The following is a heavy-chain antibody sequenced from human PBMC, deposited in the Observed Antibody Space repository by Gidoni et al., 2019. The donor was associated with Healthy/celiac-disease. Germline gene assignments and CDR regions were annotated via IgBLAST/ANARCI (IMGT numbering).Heavy chain of an antibody. CDR3: ARSWGHGEPYFDY. Sequence: QVQLVQSGAEVKKHGSSVKVSCKASGGTFSSYTISWVRQAHGQGLEWMGRIIPILGIANYAQKFQGRVTITADKSTSTAYMELSSLRSEDTAVYYYARSWGHGEPYFDYWGQGTLVTVSS. CDR1: GGTFSSYT. CDR2: IIPILGIA. D-gene: IGHD3-16*01. V-gene: IGHV1-69*02. J-gene: IGHJ4*02.